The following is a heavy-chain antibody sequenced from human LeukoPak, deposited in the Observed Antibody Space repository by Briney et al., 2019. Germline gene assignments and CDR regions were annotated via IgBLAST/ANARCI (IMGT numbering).Heavy chain of an antibody. CDR2: ISGSGGST. CDR3: AKDRNSGSYYYGMDV. J-gene: IGHJ6*02. Sequence: GGSLRLSCAASGFTFSSYAMSWVRQAPGEGLEWVSAISGSGGSTYYADSVKGRFTISRDNSKNTLYLQMNSLRAEDTAVYYCAKDRNSGSYYYGMDVWGQGTTVTVSS. D-gene: IGHD1-26*01. V-gene: IGHV3-23*01. CDR1: GFTFSSYA.